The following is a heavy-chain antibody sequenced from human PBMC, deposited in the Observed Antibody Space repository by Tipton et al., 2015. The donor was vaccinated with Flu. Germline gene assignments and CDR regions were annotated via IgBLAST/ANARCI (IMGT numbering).Heavy chain of an antibody. CDR1: GFTVSSNY. Sequence: SLRLSCAASGFTVSSNYMSWVRQAPGKGLEWVSVIYSGGSTYYADSVKGRFTISRDNSKNTLYLQINSLRAEDTAVYYCARESYGGNSRSFDYWGQGTLVTVSS. V-gene: IGHV3-53*01. D-gene: IGHD4-23*01. J-gene: IGHJ4*02. CDR2: IYSGGST. CDR3: ARESYGGNSRSFDY.